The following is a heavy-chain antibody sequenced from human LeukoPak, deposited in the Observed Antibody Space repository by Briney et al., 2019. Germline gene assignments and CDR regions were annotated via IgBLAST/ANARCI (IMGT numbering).Heavy chain of an antibody. Sequence: GGSLRLSCEASGFSVSSNYMSWVRQAPGKGLEWVSVFFASGGTFYTDSVKGRFTISRDTSTNSLYLQMNSLRAEDTAVYFCAAKGNGYTGIYVFAHWGKGTLVTVSS. D-gene: IGHD5-12*01. CDR3: AAKGNGYTGIYVFAH. CDR1: GFSVSSNY. CDR2: FFASGGT. V-gene: IGHV3-66*01. J-gene: IGHJ4*02.